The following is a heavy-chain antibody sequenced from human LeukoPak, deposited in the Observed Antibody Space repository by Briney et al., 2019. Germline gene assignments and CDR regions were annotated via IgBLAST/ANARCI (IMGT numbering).Heavy chain of an antibody. CDR1: GYTFTSYG. CDR2: ISAYNGNT. CDR3: ARFTTRRCGELLYYYYGMDV. Sequence: ASVKVSCKASGYTFTSYGINWVRQAPGQGLEWMGWISAYNGNTDYAQKLQGRVTMTTDTSTSTAYMELRSLRSDDTAVYYCARFTTRRCGELLYYYYGMDVWGKGTTVTVS. V-gene: IGHV1-18*04. J-gene: IGHJ6*04. D-gene: IGHD3-10*01.